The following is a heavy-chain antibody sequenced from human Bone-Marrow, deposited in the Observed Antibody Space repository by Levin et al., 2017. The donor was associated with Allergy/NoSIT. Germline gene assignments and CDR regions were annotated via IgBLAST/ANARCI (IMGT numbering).Heavy chain of an antibody. D-gene: IGHD4-17*01. J-gene: IGHJ4*02. Sequence: AASVKVSCKAAGYTFTDYYMHWVRQAPGQGLEWMGWVNCNSGDTHYAQKFQGRVTMTRDTSITTAYIELSSLRSDDTALYYCARNDYGDYVQNFDYWGQGTLSPSPQ. CDR2: VNCNSGDT. CDR1: GYTFTDYY. V-gene: IGHV1-2*02. CDR3: ARNDYGDYVQNFDY.